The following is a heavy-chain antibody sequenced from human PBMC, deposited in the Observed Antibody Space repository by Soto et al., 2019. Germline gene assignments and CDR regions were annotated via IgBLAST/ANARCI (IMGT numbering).Heavy chain of an antibody. D-gene: IGHD3-22*01. J-gene: IGHJ3*02. V-gene: IGHV1-18*04. CDR2: ISAYNGNT. CDR1: GYTFTSYG. CDR3: AREPAYYYDSSGYDAALDAFDI. Sequence: GASVKVSCKASGYTFTSYGISWVRQAPGQGLEWMGWISAYNGNTNYAQKLQGRVTMTTDTSTSTAYMELRSLRSDDTAVYYCAREPAYYYDSSGYDAALDAFDIWGQGTMVT.